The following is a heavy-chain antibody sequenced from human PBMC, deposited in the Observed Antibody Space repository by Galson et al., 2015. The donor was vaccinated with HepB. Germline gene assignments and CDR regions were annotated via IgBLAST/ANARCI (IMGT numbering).Heavy chain of an antibody. CDR1: GGSISNSY. CDR2: IYHTGST. Sequence: SETLSLTCTVSGGSISNSYWSWIRQPPGKGLEWIASIYHTGSTSYNPSLKSRVIISIDTSKSQFSLKLSSVTAADTAVYYCARLIYYGRAYYPDYFDYWGQGTLVTVSS. CDR3: ARLIYYGRAYYPDYFDY. D-gene: IGHD3-22*01. J-gene: IGHJ4*02. V-gene: IGHV4-59*08.